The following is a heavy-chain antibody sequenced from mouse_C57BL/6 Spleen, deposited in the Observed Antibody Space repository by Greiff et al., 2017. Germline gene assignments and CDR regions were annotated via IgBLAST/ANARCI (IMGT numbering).Heavy chain of an antibody. V-gene: IGHV1-82*01. J-gene: IGHJ3*01. D-gene: IGHD3-2*02. CDR1: GYAFSSSW. Sequence: QVQLQQSGPELVKPGASVKISCKASGYAFSSSWMNWVKQRPGTGLEWIGRIYPGDGDTNYNGKFKGKATLTADKSSSTAYMQLSSLTSEDSAVYFCARWGSSGPFAYWGQGTLVTVSA. CDR2: IYPGDGDT. CDR3: ARWGSSGPFAY.